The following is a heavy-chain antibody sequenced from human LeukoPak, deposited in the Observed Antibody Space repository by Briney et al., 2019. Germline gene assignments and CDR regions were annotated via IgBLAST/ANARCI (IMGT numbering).Heavy chain of an antibody. J-gene: IGHJ3*02. V-gene: IGHV4-59*01. CDR3: ASARLGSGLEGAFDI. CDR2: IYYSGST. Sequence: SGTLSLTCTVSGGSISSYFWSWIRQPPGKGLEWIGYIYYSGSTNYNPSLKSRVTISVDTSKNQLSLKLSSVTAADTAVYYCASARLGSGLEGAFDIWGQGTMVTVSS. CDR1: GGSISSYF. D-gene: IGHD6-25*01.